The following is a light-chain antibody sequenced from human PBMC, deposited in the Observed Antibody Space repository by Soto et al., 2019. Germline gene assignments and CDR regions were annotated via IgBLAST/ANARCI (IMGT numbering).Light chain of an antibody. CDR2: DVT. J-gene: IGLJ1*01. CDR3: SSCTDRKNLV. Sequence: QSVLTQSPSASGSPGQSVTISCTGTSSDIGGYNSVSWYQQHPGKAPKVMIYDVTKRPSGVPDRFSGSKSGNTASLTVSALQAEDEADYYCSSCTDRKNLVFGTGTKVTV. V-gene: IGLV2-8*01. CDR1: SSDIGGYNS.